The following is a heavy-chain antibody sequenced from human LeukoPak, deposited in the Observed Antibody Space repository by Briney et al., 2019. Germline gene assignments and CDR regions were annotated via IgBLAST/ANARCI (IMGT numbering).Heavy chain of an antibody. V-gene: IGHV3-30*02. Sequence: GGSLRLSCAASGFTFSSYGMHWVRQAPDKGLEWVAFIRYDGSNEYYADSLKGRFTISRDNSKNILYLQMNSLRAEDTAVYYCARDTAGVDVWGKGTTVTVSS. CDR2: IRYDGSNE. J-gene: IGHJ6*04. CDR3: ARDTAGVDV. CDR1: GFTFSSYG. D-gene: IGHD6-19*01.